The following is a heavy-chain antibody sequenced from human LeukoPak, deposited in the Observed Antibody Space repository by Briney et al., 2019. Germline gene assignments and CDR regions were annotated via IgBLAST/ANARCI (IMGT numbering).Heavy chain of an antibody. CDR1: GGSISNYY. Sequence: SETLSLTCTVSGGSISNYYWSWIRQPPGKGLEWIGYIYYSGNTNYNPSLKSRVAISVDTSKNQFSLKLNSVTAADTAVYYCARVRYCSTNRCYDREFDNWGQGTLVTVSS. CDR2: IYYSGNT. CDR3: ARVRYCSTNRCYDREFDN. V-gene: IGHV4-59*01. D-gene: IGHD2-2*01. J-gene: IGHJ4*02.